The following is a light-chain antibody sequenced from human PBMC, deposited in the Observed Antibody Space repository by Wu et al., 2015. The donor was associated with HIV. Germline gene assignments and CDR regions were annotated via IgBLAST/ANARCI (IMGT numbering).Light chain of an antibody. Sequence: EIVLTQSPDILSLSPGERATLSCRASQNVNRNYLAWYQQKPGQAPRLLIYGASTRATGIPARFSGSGSGTEFTLTISSMQSEDFAVYYCQQYNNWPLWTFGQGTKVEIK. CDR2: GAS. CDR1: QNVNRN. CDR3: QQYNNWPLWT. V-gene: IGKV3-15*01. J-gene: IGKJ1*01.